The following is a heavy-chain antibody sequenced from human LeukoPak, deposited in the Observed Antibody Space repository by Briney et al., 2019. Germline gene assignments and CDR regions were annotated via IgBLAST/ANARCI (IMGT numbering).Heavy chain of an antibody. CDR1: GGSFSGYY. D-gene: IGHD3-3*02. Sequence: SETLSLTCAVYGGSFSGYYWSWIRQPPGKGLEWIGEINHSGSTNYNPSLKSRVTISVDTSKNQFSLKLSSVTAADTAVYYCARGPIRAFLPPHFDYWGQGTLVTVSS. J-gene: IGHJ4*02. V-gene: IGHV4-34*01. CDR2: INHSGST. CDR3: ARGPIRAFLPPHFDY.